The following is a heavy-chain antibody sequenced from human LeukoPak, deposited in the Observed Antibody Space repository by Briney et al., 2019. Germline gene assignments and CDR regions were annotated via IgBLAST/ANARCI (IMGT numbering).Heavy chain of an antibody. J-gene: IGHJ4*02. CDR1: VYTFTDHS. CDR3: ARSLFVAFTD. D-gene: IGHD2-21*01. V-gene: IGHV1-2*02. Sequence: AAVTVSFTPSVYTFTDHSIHWVRQAPGQGLEWMGYVDPSNDDTNYTPKFHDRVTMTGDTSIRTAYMELSRLTSDDTAVYYCARSLFVAFTDWGQGTLVIVSS. CDR2: VDPSNDDT.